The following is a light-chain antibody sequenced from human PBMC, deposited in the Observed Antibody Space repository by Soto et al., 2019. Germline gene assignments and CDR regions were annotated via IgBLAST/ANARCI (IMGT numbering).Light chain of an antibody. V-gene: IGKV1-17*01. Sequence: QMTQSPSSLSASVGDTVTISCRASQGIGDDLGWYQQKPGEAPRRLIYGASILPSGVPSRFSGSGSGTEFTLTISGLQREDCATYFCLEHNTYPFSFGGGTKVEIK. J-gene: IGKJ4*01. CDR1: QGIGDD. CDR3: LEHNTYPFS. CDR2: GAS.